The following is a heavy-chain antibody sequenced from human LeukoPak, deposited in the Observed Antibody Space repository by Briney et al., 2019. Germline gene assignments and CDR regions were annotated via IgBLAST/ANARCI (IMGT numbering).Heavy chain of an antibody. V-gene: IGHV4-30-4*01. CDR3: ARDRYGDYNP. J-gene: IGHJ5*02. CDR1: GGSISSGDYY. Sequence: SETLSFTCTVPGGSISSGDYYRSWIRQPPGKGLEWIGYIYYSGSTYYNPSLKSRVTISVDTSKNQFSLKLSSVTAADTAVYYCARDRYGDYNPWGQGTLVTVSS. CDR2: IYYSGST. D-gene: IGHD4-17*01.